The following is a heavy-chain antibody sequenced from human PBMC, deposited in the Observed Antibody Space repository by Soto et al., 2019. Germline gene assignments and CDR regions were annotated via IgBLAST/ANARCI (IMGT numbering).Heavy chain of an antibody. Sequence: PSETLSLTCTVSGGSISSGDYYWSWIRQPPGKGLEWIGYIYYSGSTYYNPSLKNRVTISVATSMNQFSLKLSSVTAADTAVYYCARETYYYDSGAYGHLDYWGQGTLVTVSS. CDR1: GGSISSGDYY. J-gene: IGHJ4*02. CDR2: IYYSGST. CDR3: ARETYYYDSGAYGHLDY. V-gene: IGHV4-30-4*01. D-gene: IGHD3-22*01.